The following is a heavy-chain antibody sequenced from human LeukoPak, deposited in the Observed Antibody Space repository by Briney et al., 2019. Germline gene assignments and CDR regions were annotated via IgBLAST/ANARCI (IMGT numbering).Heavy chain of an antibody. CDR2: ISWNSGSI. V-gene: IGHV3-9*01. CDR1: GFIFNNYA. J-gene: IGHJ4*02. D-gene: IGHD3-16*01. Sequence: PGGSLRLSCAGSGFIFNNYAMHWVRQPPGEGLEWVSGISWNSGSIDYADSVKGRFTISRDNAKNSLYLQMNSLRVEDTGFYYCARDAGWGRLDSWGQGALVTVSS. CDR3: ARDAGWGRLDS.